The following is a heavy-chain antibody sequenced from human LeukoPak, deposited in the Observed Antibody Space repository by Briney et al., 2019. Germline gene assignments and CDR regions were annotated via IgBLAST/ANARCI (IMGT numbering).Heavy chain of an antibody. J-gene: IGHJ4*02. CDR3: TRDHWGENY. Sequence: GASVKVPCKASGYTFTVYYIHWVRQAPGQGLEWMGWIDSNSGGTRYAENFQGRVTMTRYTSISTVYMELSGLRSDDTAVYYCTRDHWGENYWGQGTLVTVSP. CDR2: IDSNSGGT. CDR1: GYTFTVYY. V-gene: IGHV1-2*02. D-gene: IGHD3-10*01.